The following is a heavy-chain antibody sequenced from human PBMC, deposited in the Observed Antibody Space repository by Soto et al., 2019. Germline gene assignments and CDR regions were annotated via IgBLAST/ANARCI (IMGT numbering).Heavy chain of an antibody. J-gene: IGHJ4*02. CDR2: IIGSGGTT. D-gene: IGHD6-13*01. Sequence: LRLSCAASGFTFSSYAMSWVRQSPGKGLEWVSGIIGSGGTTYYADSVKGRFTISRDNSKNTLYLQMNSLRAEDTAVYYCAKDGSSSWPYYCDCWGQGTLVTV. CDR3: AKDGSSSWPYYCDC. CDR1: GFTFSSYA. V-gene: IGHV3-23*01.